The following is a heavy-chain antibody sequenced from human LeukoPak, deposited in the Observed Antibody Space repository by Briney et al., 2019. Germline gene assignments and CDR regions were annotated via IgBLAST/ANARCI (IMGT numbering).Heavy chain of an antibody. Sequence: SETLSLTCTVSGGSISSYYWSWIRQPPGKGLEWIGYIYYSGSTNYNPSLKSRVTISVDTPKNQFSLKLSSVTAADTAVYYCARLLQDSSGYYYYYYGMDVWGQGTTVTVSS. D-gene: IGHD3-22*01. CDR3: ARLLQDSSGYYYYYYGMDV. CDR1: GGSISSYY. V-gene: IGHV4-59*08. J-gene: IGHJ6*02. CDR2: IYYSGST.